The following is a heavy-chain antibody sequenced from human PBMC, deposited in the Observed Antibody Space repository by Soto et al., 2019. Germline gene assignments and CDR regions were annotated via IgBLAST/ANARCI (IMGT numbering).Heavy chain of an antibody. V-gene: IGHV6-1*01. Sequence: QVQLQQSGPGLLKPSQTLSLTCAISGDTVSNNNVAWNWIRQSPSRGLEWLGRTYYKSKWYNDYAVSMXXRXIXIPDTSKNQFSLQLDSVTAEDTAVYYCARQNSGLDVWGQGTTVTVSS. J-gene: IGHJ6*02. CDR3: ARQNSGLDV. CDR2: TYYKSKWYN. CDR1: GDTVSNNNVA.